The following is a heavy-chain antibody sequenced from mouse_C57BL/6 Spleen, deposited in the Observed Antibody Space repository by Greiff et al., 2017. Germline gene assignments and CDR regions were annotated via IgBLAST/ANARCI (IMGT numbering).Heavy chain of an antibody. CDR1: GFSLTSYG. D-gene: IGHD6-1*01. CDR2: IWSGGST. J-gene: IGHJ3*01. Sequence: QVHVKQSGPGLVQPSQSLSITCTVSGFSLTSYGVHWVRQSPGKGLEWLGVIWSGGSTDSNAAFISRLSISKDNSKSQVFFKMNSLQADDTAIYYCARNQPGFAYWGQGTLVTVSA. CDR3: ARNQPGFAY. V-gene: IGHV2-2*01.